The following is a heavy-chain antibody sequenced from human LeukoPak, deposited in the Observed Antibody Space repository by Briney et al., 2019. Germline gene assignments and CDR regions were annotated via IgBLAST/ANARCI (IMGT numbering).Heavy chain of an antibody. CDR2: IYTSGST. D-gene: IGHD6-19*01. CDR3: ARYAVAGNYFDY. V-gene: IGHV4-4*07. Sequence: SGTLSLTCTVSGGSISSYYWSWIRQPAGKGLEWIGHIYTSGSTNYNPSLKSRVTISVDKSKNQFSLKLSSVTAADTAVYYCARYAVAGNYFDYWGQGTLVTVSS. J-gene: IGHJ4*02. CDR1: GGSISSYY.